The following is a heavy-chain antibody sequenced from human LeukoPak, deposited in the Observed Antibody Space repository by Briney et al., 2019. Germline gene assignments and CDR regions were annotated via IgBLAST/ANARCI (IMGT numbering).Heavy chain of an antibody. CDR1: GFTFSSYA. CDR3: AKGCSTSCYSTFDY. CDR2: ISGSGGST. J-gene: IGHJ4*02. D-gene: IGHD2-2*01. Sequence: GGSPRLSCAASGFTFSSYAMSWVRQAPGKGLEWVSTISGSGGSTYSADSVKGRFTISRDNSKSTLYLQMNSLRAEDTAIYYCAKGCSTSCYSTFDYWGQGTLVTVSS. V-gene: IGHV3-23*01.